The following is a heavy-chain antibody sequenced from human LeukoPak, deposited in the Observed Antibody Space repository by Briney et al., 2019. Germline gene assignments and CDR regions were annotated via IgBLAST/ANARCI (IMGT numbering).Heavy chain of an antibody. CDR1: GYTFTGYY. CDR3: ARDLGRYSGYAKYGRADYYDSSCYPDY. J-gene: IGHJ4*02. V-gene: IGHV1-2*06. CDR2: INQNRGGT. D-gene: IGHD3-22*01. Sequence: RASVKVSCKASGYTFTGYYMHWVTQAPGQGLEWMGRINQNRGGTNYAQEFQGRVTMTRDTSISTGYMELSRLRSDDTAVYYCARDLGRYSGYAKYGRADYYDSSCYPDYWGQGTLVTVSS.